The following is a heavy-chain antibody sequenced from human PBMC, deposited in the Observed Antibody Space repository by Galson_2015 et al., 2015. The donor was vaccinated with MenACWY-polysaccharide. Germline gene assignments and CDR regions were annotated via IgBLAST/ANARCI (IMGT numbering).Heavy chain of an antibody. J-gene: IGHJ6*02. CDR1: GFTFSSYA. Sequence: SLRLSCAASGFTFSSYAIHWVRQAPGKGLEWVAVISYDGSNKYYADSLKGRFTISRDNSKNMLYLQMNSLRAEDTAVNYCARAYCDRTTCYGMDVWGQGTTVTVSS. CDR2: ISYDGSNK. D-gene: IGHD2-2*01. V-gene: IGHV3-30-3*01. CDR3: ARAYCDRTTCYGMDV.